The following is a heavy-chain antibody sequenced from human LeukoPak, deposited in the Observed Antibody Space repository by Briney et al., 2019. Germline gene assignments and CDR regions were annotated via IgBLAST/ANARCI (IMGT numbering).Heavy chain of an antibody. CDR2: IKQDGSAK. CDR3: ARLSESRTIFYF. J-gene: IGHJ4*02. Sequence: GGSLRLSCAASGFTITYYWMSWVRQAPGKGLEWEANIKQDGSAKLYVDSVEGRFTVSRDNAKNSMYLQMNNLRAEDTAVYYCARLSESRTIFYFWGQGTLVTVSS. V-gene: IGHV3-7*01. CDR1: GFTITYYW. D-gene: IGHD1-1*01.